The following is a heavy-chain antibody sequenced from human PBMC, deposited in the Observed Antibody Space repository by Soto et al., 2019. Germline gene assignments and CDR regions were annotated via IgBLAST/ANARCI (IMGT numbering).Heavy chain of an antibody. V-gene: IGHV1-69*06. CDR3: AREGITGTTDYYYYYGMDV. CDR2: IIPIFGTA. J-gene: IGHJ6*02. Sequence: QVPLVQSGAEVKKPGSSVKVSCKASGGTFSSYAISWVRQAPGQGLEWMGGIIPIFGTANYAQKFQGRVTITADKSTSTAYMELSSLRSEDTAVYYCAREGITGTTDYYYYYGMDVWGQGTTVTVSS. D-gene: IGHD1-20*01. CDR1: GGTFSSYA.